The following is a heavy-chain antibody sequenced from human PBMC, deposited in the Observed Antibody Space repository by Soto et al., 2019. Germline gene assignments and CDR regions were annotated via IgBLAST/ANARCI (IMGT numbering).Heavy chain of an antibody. CDR2: INHSGST. CDR1: GGSFSGYY. V-gene: IGHV4-34*01. CDR3: ARVIVVVPAAQIAVNWFDP. Sequence: SETLSLTCAVYGGSFSGYYWSWIRQPPGKGLEWIGEINHSGSTNYNPSLKSRVTISVDTSKNQFSLKLSSVTAADTAVYYCARVIVVVPAAQIAVNWFDPWGQGTLVTVSS. D-gene: IGHD2-2*01. J-gene: IGHJ5*02.